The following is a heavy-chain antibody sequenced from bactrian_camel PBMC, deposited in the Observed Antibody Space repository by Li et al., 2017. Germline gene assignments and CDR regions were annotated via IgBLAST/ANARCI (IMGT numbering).Heavy chain of an antibody. CDR1: GSTYNRPC. V-gene: IGHV3S53*01. CDR2: IDGDGST. D-gene: IGHD3*01. Sequence: QLVESGGGSVQAGGSMRLSCATSGSTYNRPCMAWFRKAPGKEREGVAYIDGDGSTDYTDSVKGRFTISRDNAKDTLYLQMNSLKIEDTAVYYCALGSSRQATMTARGKGTQVTVS. J-gene: IGHJ4*01.